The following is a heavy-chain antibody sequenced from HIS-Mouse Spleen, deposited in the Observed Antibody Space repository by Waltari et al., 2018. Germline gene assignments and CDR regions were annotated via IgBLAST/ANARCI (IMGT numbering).Heavy chain of an antibody. CDR3: ARGSYFDY. CDR2: ISSSSSYI. D-gene: IGHD1-26*01. CDR1: GFTFSSYS. J-gene: IGHJ4*02. Sequence: EVQLVESGGGLVKPGGSLRLSCAASGFTFSSYSMNWVRQAPGKGLGRVSAISSSSSYIYDADSVKGRFTISRDNAKNSLYLQMNSLRAEDTAVYYCARGSYFDYWGQGTLVTVSS. V-gene: IGHV3-21*01.